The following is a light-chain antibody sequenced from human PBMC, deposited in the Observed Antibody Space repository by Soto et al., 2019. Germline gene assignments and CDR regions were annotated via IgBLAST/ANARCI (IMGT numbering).Light chain of an antibody. CDR3: YQHFRLLGP. V-gene: IGKV4-1*01. CDR1: QSLFSIPSKLHL. CDR2: SAS. Sequence: DIVLTQSPEFLVVSLGARATINCSSSQSLFSIPSKLHLLSWVQKKPGQPPRPLIYSASARQPGVPERVSGRGSGKNLTLTINTLQPEDGAEYYGYQHFRLLGPFGGRTK. J-gene: IGKJ4*01.